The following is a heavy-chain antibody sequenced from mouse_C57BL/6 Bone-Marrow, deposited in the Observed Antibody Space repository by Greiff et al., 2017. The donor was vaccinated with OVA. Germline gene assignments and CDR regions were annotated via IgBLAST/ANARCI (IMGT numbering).Heavy chain of an antibody. CDR2: IDPEDGET. V-gene: IGHV14-2*01. Sequence: VQLQQSGAELVKPGASVKLSCTASGFNIKDYYMHWVKQRTEQGLAGIGRIDPEDGETNYAPKFQGKATITAGTSSNTAYLQLSSLTSEDTAVYYCADYYGSRGFAYWGQGTLVTVSA. J-gene: IGHJ3*01. CDR1: GFNIKDYY. CDR3: ADYYGSRGFAY. D-gene: IGHD1-1*01.